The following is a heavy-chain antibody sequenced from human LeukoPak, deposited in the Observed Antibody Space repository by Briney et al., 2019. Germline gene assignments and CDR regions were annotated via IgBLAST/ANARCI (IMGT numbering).Heavy chain of an antibody. CDR3: ARESDKHYDFWSGYLALDY. CDR1: GFTFSSYS. D-gene: IGHD3-3*01. Sequence: EGSLRLSCAASGFTFSSYSMNWVRQTPGKGLEWVSYISPITSTKYYADSVEGRFTISRVDARNSLSLQMDSLRAEDTAVYYCARESDKHYDFWSGYLALDYWGQGTLVTVSS. J-gene: IGHJ4*02. CDR2: ISPITSTK. V-gene: IGHV3-48*04.